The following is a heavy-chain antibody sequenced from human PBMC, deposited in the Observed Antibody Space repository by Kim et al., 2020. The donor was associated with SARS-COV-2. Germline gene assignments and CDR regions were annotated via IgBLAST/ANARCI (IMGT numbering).Heavy chain of an antibody. J-gene: IGHJ4*02. Sequence: KSRVTISVDTSKNQCSLRLSSVTAADTAVYYCARASGDILTGYYHNYFDYWGQGTLVTVSS. CDR3: ARASGDILTGYYHNYFDY. D-gene: IGHD3-9*01. V-gene: IGHV4-59*01.